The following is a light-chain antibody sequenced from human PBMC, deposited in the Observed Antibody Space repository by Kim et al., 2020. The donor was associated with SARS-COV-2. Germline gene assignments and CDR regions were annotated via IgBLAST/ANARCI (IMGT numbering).Light chain of an antibody. CDR2: WAS. CDR3: QQYYSTPLT. CDR1: QSVLYSSNNKNY. J-gene: IGKJ4*01. V-gene: IGKV4-1*01. Sequence: DIVMTQSPDSLAVSLGERATINCKSSQSVLYSSNNKNYLAWYQQRQGQPPKLLMYWASTRESGVPDRFSGSGSGTDFTLTISSLQAEDVAVYYCQQYYSTPLTFGGGTKVDIK.